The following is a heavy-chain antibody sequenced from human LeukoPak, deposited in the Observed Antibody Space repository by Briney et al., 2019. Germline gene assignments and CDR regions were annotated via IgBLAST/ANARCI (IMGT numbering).Heavy chain of an antibody. J-gene: IGHJ4*02. D-gene: IGHD2-8*01. CDR1: GFTFSSYW. Sequence: GGSLRLSCAASGFTFSSYWMHWVRQAPGKGLVWVSLINSDGSSTSYADSVKGRFTISRDNAKNTLYLQMNSLRAEDTAVYYCARVLADAYFDFWGQGTLVTVSS. V-gene: IGHV3-74*01. CDR3: ARVLADAYFDF. CDR2: INSDGSST.